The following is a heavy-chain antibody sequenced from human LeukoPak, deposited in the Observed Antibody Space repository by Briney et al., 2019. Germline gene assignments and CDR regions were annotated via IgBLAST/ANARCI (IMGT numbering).Heavy chain of an antibody. D-gene: IGHD2-21*01. V-gene: IGHV3-74*01. CDR3: TRDYSYAMAV. CDR2: INSDGSST. Sequence: GGSLRLSCAASGFTFSTYWMHWVRQVPGKGLVWVSGINSDGSSTNYADSVKGRFTISRDNAKNMVNLQMNSLRAEDTAIYYCTRDYSYAMAVWGQGTTVTVSS. CDR1: GFTFSTYW. J-gene: IGHJ6*02.